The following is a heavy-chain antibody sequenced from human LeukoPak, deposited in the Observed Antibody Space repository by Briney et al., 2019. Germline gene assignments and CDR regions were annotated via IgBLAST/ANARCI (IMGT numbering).Heavy chain of an antibody. CDR2: INSDGSST. CDR1: GVTFSSYW. Sequence: GGSLRLSCAASGVTFSSYWMHWVRQAPGKGLVWVSRINSDGSSTSYADSVRGRFTISRDNAKNTLYLQMNSLRAEDTAVYYCARDIAVAGMEHDAFDIWGQGTMVTVSS. D-gene: IGHD6-19*01. J-gene: IGHJ3*02. CDR3: ARDIAVAGMEHDAFDI. V-gene: IGHV3-74*01.